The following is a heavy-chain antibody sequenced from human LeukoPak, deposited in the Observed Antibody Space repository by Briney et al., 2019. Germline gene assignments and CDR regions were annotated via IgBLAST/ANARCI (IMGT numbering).Heavy chain of an antibody. CDR3: ARDADSSSPDYFDY. Sequence: ASVKVSCKASGYTFTSSGVSWVRQAPGQGLEWMGWISTYNDNTNYAQNLQGRVTLTTDTSTSTAYMELRNPRSDDTAVYYCARDADSSSPDYFDYWGQGTLVTVSS. CDR2: ISTYNDNT. V-gene: IGHV1-18*01. CDR1: GYTFTSSG. D-gene: IGHD6-6*01. J-gene: IGHJ4*02.